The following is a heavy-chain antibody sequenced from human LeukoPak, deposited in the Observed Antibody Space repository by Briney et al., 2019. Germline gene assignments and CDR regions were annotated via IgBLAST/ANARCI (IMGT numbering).Heavy chain of an antibody. Sequence: SETLSLTCAVSGYSISSGYYWGWIRQPPGKGLEWIGSIYHSGSTYYNPSLKSRVTISVDTSKNQFSLKLSSVTAADTAVYYCARQTPETLDHWGQGTLVTVSS. CDR2: IYHSGST. CDR1: GYSISSGYY. J-gene: IGHJ4*02. CDR3: ARQTPETLDH. V-gene: IGHV4-38-2*01.